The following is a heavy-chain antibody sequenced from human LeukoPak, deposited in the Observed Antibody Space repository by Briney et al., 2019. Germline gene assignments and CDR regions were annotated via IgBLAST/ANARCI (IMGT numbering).Heavy chain of an antibody. CDR2: IYYSGST. D-gene: IGHD2-2*02. V-gene: IGHV4-39*01. CDR3: ARQLGRDVVVPAAIGWFDP. J-gene: IGHJ5*02. CDR1: GGSISSSSYY. Sequence: PSETLSLTCTVSGGSISSSSYYWGWIRQPPGKGLEWIGSIYYSGSTYYNPSLKSRVTISVDTSKNQFSLKLSSVTAADTAVYYCARQLGRDVVVPAAIGWFDPWGQGTLVTVSS.